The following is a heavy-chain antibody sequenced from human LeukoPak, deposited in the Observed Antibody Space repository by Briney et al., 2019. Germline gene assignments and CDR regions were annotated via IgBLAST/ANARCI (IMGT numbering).Heavy chain of an antibody. Sequence: PSETLSLTCTVSGGSISSYQWSWIRQPPGKGLEWIGNIYYSGSANYNPSLKSRVTISADTSKNQFSLKLSPVTAADTAVYYCARVGVDYSGNIIKYFFDYWGQGTLVTVSS. V-gene: IGHV4-59*01. J-gene: IGHJ4*02. CDR2: IYYSGSA. CDR1: GGSISSYQ. D-gene: IGHD4-23*01. CDR3: ARVGVDYSGNIIKYFFDY.